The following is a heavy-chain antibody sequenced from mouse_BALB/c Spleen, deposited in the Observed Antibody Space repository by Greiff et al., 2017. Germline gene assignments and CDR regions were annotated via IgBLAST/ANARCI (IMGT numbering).Heavy chain of an antibody. D-gene: IGHD1-1*01. J-gene: IGHJ4*01. CDR3: ARGNYGSSYVGAMDY. V-gene: IGHV2-9*02. Sequence: VQGVESGPGLVAPSQSLSITCTVSGFSLTSYGVHWVRQPPGKGLEWLGVIWAGGSTNYNSALLSRLSISKDNSKSQVFLKMNSLQTDDTAMYYCARGNYGSSYVGAMDYWGQGTSVTVSS. CDR2: IWAGGST. CDR1: GFSLTSYG.